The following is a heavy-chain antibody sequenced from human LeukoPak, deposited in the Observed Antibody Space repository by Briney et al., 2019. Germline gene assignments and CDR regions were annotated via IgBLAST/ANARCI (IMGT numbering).Heavy chain of an antibody. CDR3: AKDTSGYSYGSFDY. CDR2: ISWNSGSI. CDR1: GFTFDGYA. J-gene: IGHJ4*02. D-gene: IGHD5-18*01. V-gene: IGHV3-9*03. Sequence: GGSLRLSCAASGFTFDGYAMHWVRQAPGKGLEWVSGISWNSGSIAYADSVKGRFTISRDNAKNALYLQMNSLRAEDMALYHCAKDTSGYSYGSFDYWGQGTLVTVSS.